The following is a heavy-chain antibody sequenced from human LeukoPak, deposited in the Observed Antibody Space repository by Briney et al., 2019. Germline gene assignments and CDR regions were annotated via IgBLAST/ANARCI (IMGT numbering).Heavy chain of an antibody. D-gene: IGHD3-22*01. CDR2: ISSSSSYI. CDR3: AKVGPTYYYDSNAYYFDY. V-gene: IGHV3-21*04. Sequence: GGSLRLSCAASGFTFSSYSMNWVRQAPGKGLEWVSSISSSSSYIYYADSVKGRFTISRDNAKNSLYLQMNSLRGEDTAVYYCAKVGPTYYYDSNAYYFDYWGQGTLVTVSS. J-gene: IGHJ4*02. CDR1: GFTFSSYS.